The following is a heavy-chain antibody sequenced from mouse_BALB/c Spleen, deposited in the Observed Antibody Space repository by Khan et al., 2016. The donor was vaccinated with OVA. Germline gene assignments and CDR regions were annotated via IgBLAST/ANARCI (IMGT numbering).Heavy chain of an antibody. D-gene: IGHD2-14*01. CDR1: GYSFTAYY. J-gene: IGHJ3*01. CDR2: VNPSNGDT. CDR3: LRGYEFFPY. Sequence: EVQLQQSGPDLVKPGASVKISCKASGYSFTAYYMHWVKESHGKTLECIGRVNPSNGDTTYNQTFRGKAILTVDKSSSTAYLELRSLTSEDSAVYYCLRGYEFFPYWGQGTLVTFSA. V-gene: IGHV1-18*01.